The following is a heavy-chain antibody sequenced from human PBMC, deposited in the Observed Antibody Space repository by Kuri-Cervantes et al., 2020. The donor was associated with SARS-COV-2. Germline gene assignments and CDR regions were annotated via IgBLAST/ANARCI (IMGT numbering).Heavy chain of an antibody. CDR3: ARDRKVPANRDAFDI. D-gene: IGHD2-2*01. CDR1: GDSISSDHW. Sequence: SETLSLTCAVSGDSISSDHWWSWVHQPPGKGLEWIGEIYHGGSTNYNPSLKSRVTISIDRSKKQFSLNLRSVTAADTAVYYCARDRKVPANRDAFDIWGPGTMVTVSS. CDR2: IYHGGST. V-gene: IGHV4-4*02. J-gene: IGHJ3*02.